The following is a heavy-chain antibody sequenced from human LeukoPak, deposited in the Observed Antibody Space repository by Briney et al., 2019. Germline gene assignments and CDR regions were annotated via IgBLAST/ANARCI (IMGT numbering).Heavy chain of an antibody. CDR1: GFTVSSNY. Sequence: GGSLRLSCAASGFTVSSNYMSWVRQAPGKGLEWVSVIYSGGSTYYADSVKGRFTISRDNSKNTLYLQMNSLRAEDTAVYYCAKDPGGSSSWYHYYYYMDVWGKGTTVTVSS. CDR2: IYSGGST. V-gene: IGHV3-66*01. CDR3: AKDPGGSSSWYHYYYYMDV. J-gene: IGHJ6*03. D-gene: IGHD6-13*01.